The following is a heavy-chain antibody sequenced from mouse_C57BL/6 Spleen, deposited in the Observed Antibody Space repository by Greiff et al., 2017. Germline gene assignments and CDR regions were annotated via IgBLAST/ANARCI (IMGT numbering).Heavy chain of an antibody. V-gene: IGHV1-4*01. CDR2: INPSSGYT. D-gene: IGHD1-1*01. CDR1: GYTFTSYT. CDR3: ARSYYGSSTGFAY. J-gene: IGHJ3*01. Sequence: QVQLQQSGAELARPGASVKMSCKASGYTFTSYTMHWVKQRPGQGLEWIGYINPSSGYTKYNQKFKDKATLTADKSSSTAYMQLRSLTSEDSAVYYWARSYYGSSTGFAYWGQGTLVTVSA.